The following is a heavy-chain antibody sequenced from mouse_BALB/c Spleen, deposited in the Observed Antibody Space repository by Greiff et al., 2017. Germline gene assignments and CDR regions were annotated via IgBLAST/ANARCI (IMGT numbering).Heavy chain of an antibody. Sequence: EVKVEESGGGLVKPGGSLKLSCAASGFTFSSYAMSWVRQTPEKRLEWVASISSGGSTYYPDSVKGRFTISRDNARNILYLQMSSLRSEDTAMYYCARGHRDDGDYYAMDYWGQGTSVTVSS. D-gene: IGHD2-14*01. CDR3: ARGHRDDGDYYAMDY. CDR1: GFTFSSYA. CDR2: ISSGGST. J-gene: IGHJ4*01. V-gene: IGHV5-6-5*01.